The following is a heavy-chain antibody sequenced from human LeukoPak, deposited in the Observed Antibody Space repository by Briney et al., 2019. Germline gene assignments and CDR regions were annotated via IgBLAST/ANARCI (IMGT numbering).Heavy chain of an antibody. CDR3: ARDVSTLRGVTENYFDY. CDR1: GYSFSPYY. J-gene: IGHJ4*02. D-gene: IGHD3-10*01. CDR2: VYLGGGST. Sequence: EASVTVSFKASGYSFSPYYMHWVRQAPGQGLAWMGIVYLGGGSTSYAQKFQGRVTMTRDASTSTVYLDLSSLRSEDTAVYYCARDVSTLRGVTENYFDYWGQGTLVTVSS. V-gene: IGHV1-46*01.